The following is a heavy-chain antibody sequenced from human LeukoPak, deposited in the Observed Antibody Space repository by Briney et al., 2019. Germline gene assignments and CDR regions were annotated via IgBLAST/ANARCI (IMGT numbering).Heavy chain of an antibody. D-gene: IGHD3-22*01. CDR2: IIPILGIA. J-gene: IGHJ4*02. CDR1: GGTFSSYA. V-gene: IGHV1-69*04. CDR3: ASRNYDSSGYYFSYDY. Sequence: GASVKVSCKASGGTFSSYAISWVRQAPGQGLEWMGRIIPILGIANYAQKFQGRVTITADKSTSTAYMELSSLRSEDTAVYYCASRNYDSSGYYFSYDYWGQGTLVTVSS.